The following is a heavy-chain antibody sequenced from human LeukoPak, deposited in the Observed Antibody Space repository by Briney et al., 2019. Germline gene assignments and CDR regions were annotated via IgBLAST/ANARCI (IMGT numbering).Heavy chain of an antibody. D-gene: IGHD3-22*01. CDR1: GVSISSYY. CDR2: IHTSGST. J-gene: IGHJ4*02. CDR3: ARDQYYYDSSGCLTFDY. V-gene: IGHV4-4*07. Sequence: SETLSLTCTVSGVSISSYYWSWIRQPAGKGLEWIGRIHTSGSTNYNPSLKSRVTMSVDTSKNQFSLKLSSVTAADTAVYYCARDQYYYDSSGCLTFDYWGQGTLVTVSS.